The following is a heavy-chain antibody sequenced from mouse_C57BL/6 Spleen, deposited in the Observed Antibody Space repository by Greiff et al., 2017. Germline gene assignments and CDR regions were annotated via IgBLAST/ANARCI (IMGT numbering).Heavy chain of an antibody. J-gene: IGHJ4*01. CDR1: GFTFSSYG. CDR3: ARRYYGYYAMDY. CDR2: ISSGGSYT. Sequence: EVKLMESGGDLVKPGGSLKLSCAASGFTFSSYGMSWVRQTPDKRLEWVATISSGGSYTYYPDSVKGRFTISRDNAKNTLYLQMSSLKSEDTAMYYCARRYYGYYAMDYWGQGTSVTVSS. D-gene: IGHD2-1*01. V-gene: IGHV5-6*02.